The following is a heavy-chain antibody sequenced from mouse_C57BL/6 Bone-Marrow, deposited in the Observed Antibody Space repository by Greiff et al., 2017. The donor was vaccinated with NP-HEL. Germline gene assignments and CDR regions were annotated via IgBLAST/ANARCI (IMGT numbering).Heavy chain of an antibody. Sequence: EVKLVESGGGLVQPGGSMKLSCAASGFTFSDAWMDWVRQSPEKGLEWVAEIRNKDNNHATYYAASVKERFTISRDDSKSSVYLEMNSLRAEDTGIYYCTRLTAWFAYWGQGTLVTVSA. CDR3: TRLTAWFAY. V-gene: IGHV6-6*01. CDR2: IRNKDNNHAT. J-gene: IGHJ3*01. CDR1: GFTFSDAW.